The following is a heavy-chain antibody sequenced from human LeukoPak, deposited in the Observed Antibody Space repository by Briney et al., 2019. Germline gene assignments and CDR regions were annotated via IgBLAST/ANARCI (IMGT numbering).Heavy chain of an antibody. J-gene: IGHJ6*02. CDR1: GGSISSSSYY. CDR2: IYYSGST. D-gene: IGHD1-26*01. CDR3: ARSYPIYGMDV. Sequence: SETLSLTCTVSGGSISSSSYYWGWIRQPPGKGLEWIGSIYYSGSTYYNPSLKSRVTISVDTSKNQFSLKLSSVTAADTAVYYCARSYPIYGMDVWGQGTTVTVSS. V-gene: IGHV4-39*07.